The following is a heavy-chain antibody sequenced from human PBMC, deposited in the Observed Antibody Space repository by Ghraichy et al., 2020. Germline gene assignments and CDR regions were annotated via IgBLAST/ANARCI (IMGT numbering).Heavy chain of an antibody. J-gene: IGHJ5*02. D-gene: IGHD3-10*01. Sequence: SETLSLTCAVYGGSFSGYYWSWIRQPPGKGLEWIGEINHSGSTNYNPSLKSRVTISVDTSKNQFSLKLSSVTAADTAVYYCARGWYYSRRDNWFDPWGQGTLVTVSS. CDR2: INHSGST. CDR3: ARGWYYSRRDNWFDP. CDR1: GGSFSGYY. V-gene: IGHV4-34*01.